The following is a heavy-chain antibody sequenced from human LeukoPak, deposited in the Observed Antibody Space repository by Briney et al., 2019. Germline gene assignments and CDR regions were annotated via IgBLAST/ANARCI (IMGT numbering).Heavy chain of an antibody. Sequence: PGGSLRLSCAASGFTFDDYGMSWVRHAPGKGLEWVSGINWNGGSTGYADSVKGRFTISRDNAKNSLYLQMNSLRAEDTALYYCARDPRVGYYDSSDCNFDYWGQGTLVTVSS. V-gene: IGHV3-20*04. J-gene: IGHJ4*02. CDR3: ARDPRVGYYDSSDCNFDY. CDR2: INWNGGST. CDR1: GFTFDDYG. D-gene: IGHD3-22*01.